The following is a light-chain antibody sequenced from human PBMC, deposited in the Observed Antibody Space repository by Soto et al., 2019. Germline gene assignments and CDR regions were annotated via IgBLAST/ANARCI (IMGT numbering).Light chain of an antibody. CDR2: GAS. Sequence: EVVLTQSPGTLSLSPGERATLSRRASQSVSSNFLAWYQQTPGPAHRLLIYGASSRATGIPDRFSGSGSGTDFTLTVSRLEPEDFAVYYCQQYGSTPRTFGQGTKVDI. V-gene: IGKV3-20*01. J-gene: IGKJ1*01. CDR1: QSVSSNF. CDR3: QQYGSTPRT.